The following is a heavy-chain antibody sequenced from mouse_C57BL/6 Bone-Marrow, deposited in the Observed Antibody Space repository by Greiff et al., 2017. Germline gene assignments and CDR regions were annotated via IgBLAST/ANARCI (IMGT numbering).Heavy chain of an antibody. J-gene: IGHJ1*03. CDR3: ARGVGYCGSRGYCDV. V-gene: IGHV1-64*01. CDR1: GYTFTSYW. Sequence: QVQLQQPGAELVKPGASVKLSCTASGYTFTSYWMHWVKQRPGQGLEWIGMIHPNGGSTNYNEKFKSKATLTVDKSSSTAYMQLSSLTSEDSAVYYGARGVGYCGSRGYCDVWGTGTTVTVSS. D-gene: IGHD1-1*01. CDR2: IHPNGGST.